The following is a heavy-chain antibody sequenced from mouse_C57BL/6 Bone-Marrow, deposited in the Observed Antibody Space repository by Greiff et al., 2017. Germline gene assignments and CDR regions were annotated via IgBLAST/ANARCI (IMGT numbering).Heavy chain of an antibody. J-gene: IGHJ1*03. D-gene: IGHD1-1*01. V-gene: IGHV1-39*01. CDR3: ARRNYYGSSYEGWYFDV. CDR1: GYSFTDYN. Sequence: EVKLQQSGPELVKPGASVKISCKASGYSFTDYNMNWVKQSNGKSLEWIGVINPNYGTTSYNQKFKGKATLTVDQSSSTAYMQLNSLTSEDSAVYYCARRNYYGSSYEGWYFDVWGTGTTVTVSS. CDR2: INPNYGTT.